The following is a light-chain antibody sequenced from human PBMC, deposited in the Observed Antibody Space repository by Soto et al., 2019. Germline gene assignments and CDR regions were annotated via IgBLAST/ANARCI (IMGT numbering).Light chain of an antibody. V-gene: IGKV4-1*01. CDR3: QQYYSLWT. Sequence: DIVMTQSPDSLAVSLGEGAAINCKSSPSVLYSANNRNYLGWYQQKPGQPPKLLINWASTPASRLPDRCSGSGSGTDSTHTISSLQADDVAVYCCQQYYSLWTFGQRTKVDIK. CDR2: WAS. J-gene: IGKJ1*01. CDR1: PSVLYSANNRNY.